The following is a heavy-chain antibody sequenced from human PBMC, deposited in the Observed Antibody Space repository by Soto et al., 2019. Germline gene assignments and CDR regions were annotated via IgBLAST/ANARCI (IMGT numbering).Heavy chain of an antibody. J-gene: IGHJ3*02. CDR1: GFTFSSYW. CDR2: IKQDGSEK. Sequence: GGSLRLSCAASGFTFSSYWMSWVRQAPGKGLEWVANIKQDGSEKYYVDSVKGRFTISRDNAKNSLYLQMNSLRAEDTAVYYCARAHDYGDYATLGAFDIWGQGTMVTVSS. CDR3: ARAHDYGDYATLGAFDI. D-gene: IGHD4-17*01. V-gene: IGHV3-7*01.